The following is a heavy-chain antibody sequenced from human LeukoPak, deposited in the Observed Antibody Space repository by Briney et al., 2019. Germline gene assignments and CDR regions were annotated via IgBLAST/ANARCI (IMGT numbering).Heavy chain of an antibody. D-gene: IGHD3-16*01. CDR2: IRYDGSNK. CDR1: GFTFDDYA. J-gene: IGHJ4*02. CDR3: AKDYVDRY. Sequence: GRSLRLSCAASGFTFDDYAMHWVRQAPGKGLEWVAFIRYDGSNKYYADSVKGRFTISRDNSKNTLYLQMNSLRAEDTAVYYCAKDYVDRYWGQGTLVTVSS. V-gene: IGHV3-30*02.